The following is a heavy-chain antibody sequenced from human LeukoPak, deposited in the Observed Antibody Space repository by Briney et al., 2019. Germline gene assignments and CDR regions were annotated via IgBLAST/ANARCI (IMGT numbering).Heavy chain of an antibody. CDR2: ISYDGSNK. CDR1: GFTFSSHA. J-gene: IGHJ4*02. CDR3: AKGGYYYDSSGSDY. Sequence: PGGSLRLSCAASGFTFSSHAMHWVRQAPGKGLEWVAVISYDGSNKYYADSVKGRFTISRDNSKNTLYLQMNSLRAEDTAVYYCAKGGYYYDSSGSDYWGQGTLVTVSS. V-gene: IGHV3-30-3*01. D-gene: IGHD3-22*01.